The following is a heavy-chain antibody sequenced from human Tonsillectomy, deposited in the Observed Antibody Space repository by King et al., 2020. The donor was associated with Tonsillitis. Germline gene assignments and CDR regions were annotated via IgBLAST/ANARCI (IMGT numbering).Heavy chain of an antibody. J-gene: IGHJ6*02. CDR3: ASNSVVVVAADYYYYGMDV. CDR2: IIPIFGTA. V-gene: IGHV1-69*01. D-gene: IGHD2-15*01. CDR1: GGTFSSYA. Sequence: QLVQSGAEVKKPGSSVKVSCKASGGTFSSYAISWVRQAPGQGLEWMGGIIPIFGTANYAQKFQGRVTITADESTSTAYMELSSLRSEDTAVYYCASNSVVVVAADYYYYGMDVWGQGTTVTVSS.